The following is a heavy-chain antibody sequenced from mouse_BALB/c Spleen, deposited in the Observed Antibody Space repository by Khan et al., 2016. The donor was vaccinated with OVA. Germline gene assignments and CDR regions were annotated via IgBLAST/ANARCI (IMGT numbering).Heavy chain of an antibody. CDR1: GFSLSDYG. CDR3: ARGVWSYYYTLDY. V-gene: IGHV2-6-5*01. Sequence: QVQLKESGPGLVAPSQNLSITCTVSGFSLSDYGVSWIRQPPGKGLEWLGVIWGGGSTYYNSALKSRLSISKDNSKSQVFLKMSSLQNDDTAMFDCARGVWSYYYTLDYWGQGTSVTVSS. J-gene: IGHJ4*01. CDR2: IWGGGST.